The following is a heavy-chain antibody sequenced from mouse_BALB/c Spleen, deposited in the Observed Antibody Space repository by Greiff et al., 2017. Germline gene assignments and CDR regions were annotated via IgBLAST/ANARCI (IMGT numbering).Heavy chain of an antibody. Sequence: QVQLQQSGAELMKPGASVKISCKATGYTFSSYWIEWVKQRPGHGLEWIGEILPGSGSTNYNEKFKGKATFTADTSSNTAYMQLSSLTSEDSAVYYCARMGHYYAMDYWGQGTSVTVSA. CDR3: ARMGHYYAMDY. CDR1: GYTFSSYW. V-gene: IGHV1-9*01. J-gene: IGHJ4*01. CDR2: ILPGSGST.